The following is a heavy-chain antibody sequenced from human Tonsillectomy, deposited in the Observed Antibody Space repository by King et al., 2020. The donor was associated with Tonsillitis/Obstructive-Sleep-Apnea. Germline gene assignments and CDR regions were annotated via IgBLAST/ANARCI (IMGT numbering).Heavy chain of an antibody. CDR1: GFTFSSYG. J-gene: IGHJ4*02. CDR3: AKDLYLVKYYTYYDILTGSQGKDY. Sequence: VQLVESGGGVVQPGRSLRLSCAASGFTFSSYGMHWVRQAPGKGLEWVAVISYDGSNKYYADSVKGRFTISRDNSKNTLYLQMNSLRAEDTAVYYCAKDLYLVKYYTYYDILTGSQGKDYWGQGTLVTVSS. D-gene: IGHD3-9*01. CDR2: ISYDGSNK. V-gene: IGHV3-30*18.